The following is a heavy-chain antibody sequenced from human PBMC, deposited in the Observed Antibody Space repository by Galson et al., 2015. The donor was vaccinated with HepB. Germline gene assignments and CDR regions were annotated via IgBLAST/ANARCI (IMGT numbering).Heavy chain of an antibody. Sequence: SLRLSCAASGFTVSSNYMSWVRQAPGKGLEWVSVIYSCGSTYYADSVKGRFTISRDNAKNSLYLQMNSLRDEDTAVYYCARVGTPDRTYYYYYGMDVWGQGTTVTVSS. J-gene: IGHJ6*02. CDR3: ARVGTPDRTYYYYYGMDV. CDR2: IYSCGST. V-gene: IGHV3-66*03. CDR1: GFTVSSNY. D-gene: IGHD1-14*01.